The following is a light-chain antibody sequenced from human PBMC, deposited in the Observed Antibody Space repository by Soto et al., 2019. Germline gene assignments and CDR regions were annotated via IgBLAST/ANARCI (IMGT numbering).Light chain of an antibody. J-gene: IGLJ3*02. CDR3: TSFTTTNTWV. CDR1: SSDVAVYNY. Sequence: QSALTQPASVSGSPGQSITISCTGTSSDVAVYNYVSWFQQHPGKAPKLIIFGVNNRPSGVSDRFSGSKSGNTASLTISGLQPEDEADYYCTSFTTTNTWVFGGGIKVTVL. V-gene: IGLV2-14*01. CDR2: GVN.